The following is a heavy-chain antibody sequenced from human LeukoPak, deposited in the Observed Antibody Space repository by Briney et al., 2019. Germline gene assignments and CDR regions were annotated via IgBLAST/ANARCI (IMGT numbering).Heavy chain of an antibody. D-gene: IGHD2-21*02. J-gene: IGHJ4*02. V-gene: IGHV4-4*02. CDR2: IYHSGST. Sequence: SGTLSLTCAVSGGSISSSNWWSWVRQPPGKGLEWIGEIYHSGSTNYNPSLKSRVTISVDKSKNQFSLKLSSVTAADTAVYYCASQTYCGGDCYSSFDYWGQGTLVTVSS. CDR3: ASQTYCGGDCYSSFDY. CDR1: GGSISSSNW.